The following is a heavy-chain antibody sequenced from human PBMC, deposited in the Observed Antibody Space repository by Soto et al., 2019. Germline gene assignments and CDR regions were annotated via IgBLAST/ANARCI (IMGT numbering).Heavy chain of an antibody. CDR3: ASWGGIASLGYDWSQAAYDY. CDR1: GFIISSYG. D-gene: IGHD3-16*01. V-gene: IGHV3-30*03. J-gene: IGHJ4*01. CDR2: ISYDGSNK. Sequence: QVQLVESGGGVVQPGRSLRLSCAASGFIISSYGRHWVRQAPGKGRAWLTVISYDGSNKFYGNSVKGRCTISRDNSKNALLVQVNRSRAEDTAVYYWASWGGIASLGYDWSQAAYDYWGQGNVVTVSS.